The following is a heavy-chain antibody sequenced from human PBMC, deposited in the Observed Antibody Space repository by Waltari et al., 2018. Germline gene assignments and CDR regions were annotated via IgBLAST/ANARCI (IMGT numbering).Heavy chain of an antibody. CDR2: IYYSGST. V-gene: IGHV4-59*11. CDR1: GGSISSHY. J-gene: IGHJ4*02. Sequence: QVQLQESGPGLVKPSETLSLTCTVSGGSISSHYWSWIRQPPGKGLEWIGYIYYSGSTNYNPSLKSRVTISVDTSKNQFSLKLSSVTAADTAVYYCARSGYDSSFDYWGQGTLVTVSS. D-gene: IGHD5-12*01. CDR3: ARSGYDSSFDY.